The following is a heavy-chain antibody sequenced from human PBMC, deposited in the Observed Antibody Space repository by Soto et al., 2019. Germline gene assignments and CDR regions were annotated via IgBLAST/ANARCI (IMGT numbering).Heavy chain of an antibody. CDR1: GISLSAYW. CDR3: ARGGVERLPRQPPSDY. V-gene: IGHV3-74*01. D-gene: IGHD3-3*01. CDR2: INEDGRST. J-gene: IGHJ4*02. Sequence: EVQLVESGGGLVQPGGSLRLSCAASGISLSAYWMHWVRQVPGKGLEWIARINEDGRSTSYMDSVKGRFTISRDNARDTLYLQMNSLRLEDTAVYYCARGGVERLPRQPPSDYWGQGTLVTVSS.